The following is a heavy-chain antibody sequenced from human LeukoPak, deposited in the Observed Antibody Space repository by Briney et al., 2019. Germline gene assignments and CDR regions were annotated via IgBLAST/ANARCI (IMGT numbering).Heavy chain of an antibody. CDR1: GGSISSYY. D-gene: IGHD6-6*01. CDR3: ARVGYSSSSFVYYYYMDV. V-gene: IGHV4-4*07. CDR2: IYTSGST. J-gene: IGHJ6*03. Sequence: SETLSLTCTVSGGSISSYYWSWIRQPAGKGLEWLGRIYTSGSTNYNPSLKSRVTMSVDTSKNQFSLKLSSVTAADTAVYYCARVGYSSSSFVYYYYMDVWGKGTTVTVSS.